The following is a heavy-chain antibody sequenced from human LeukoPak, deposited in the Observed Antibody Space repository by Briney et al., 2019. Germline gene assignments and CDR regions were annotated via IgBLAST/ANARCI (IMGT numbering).Heavy chain of an antibody. CDR1: GGSFSGYY. V-gene: IGHV4-34*01. J-gene: IGHJ5*02. Sequence: SETLSLTCAVYGGSFSGYYWRWIRQPPGKGLEWIGEINHSGSTNYNPSLKSRVTISVDTSKNQFSLKLSSVTAADTAVYYCARGRKRVRFLEWLRNWFDPWGQGTLVTVSS. D-gene: IGHD3-3*01. CDR2: INHSGST. CDR3: ARGRKRVRFLEWLRNWFDP.